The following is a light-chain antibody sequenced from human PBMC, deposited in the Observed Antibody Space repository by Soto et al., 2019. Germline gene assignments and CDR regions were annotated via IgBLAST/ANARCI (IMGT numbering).Light chain of an antibody. Sequence: EIVLTQSPGTLSLSPGERATLSCRASQSVSKSYFAWYQQKPGQAPRLLIYGAATRATGIPDRFSGSGSGTDVILTISRLEPEDFAVYYCQQYGSSPPITFGQGTRLEIK. CDR1: QSVSKSY. J-gene: IGKJ5*01. CDR2: GAA. CDR3: QQYGSSPPIT. V-gene: IGKV3-20*01.